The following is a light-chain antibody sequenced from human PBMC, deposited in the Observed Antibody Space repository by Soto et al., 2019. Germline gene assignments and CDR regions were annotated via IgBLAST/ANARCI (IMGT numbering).Light chain of an antibody. CDR2: GAS. V-gene: IGKV3-20*01. CDR1: QSVSSSY. Sequence: EIVLTQSPGTLSLSPGEIATLSCRARQSVSSSYLAWYQQKPGQAPRLLIEGASSRDTGIPDRFSGSGSGKDFTLTISRLEPEDFAVYYCQQYGSSPPFPFGGGTKVEIK. J-gene: IGKJ4*01. CDR3: QQYGSSPPFP.